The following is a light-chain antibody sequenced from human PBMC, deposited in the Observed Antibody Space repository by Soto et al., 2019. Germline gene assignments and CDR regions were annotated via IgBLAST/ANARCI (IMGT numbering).Light chain of an antibody. CDR2: DAS. CDR1: QSVSSY. V-gene: IGKV3-11*01. Sequence: EIVLTQSPATLSLSPGERATLSCRASQSVSSYLAWYQQKPGQAPRLLIYDASNRATGIPARFSGSGSGTDFTLTISSLEPEDFAVYYCQQRSNWPPIGVFGPGTKVDIK. CDR3: QQRSNWPPIGV. J-gene: IGKJ3*01.